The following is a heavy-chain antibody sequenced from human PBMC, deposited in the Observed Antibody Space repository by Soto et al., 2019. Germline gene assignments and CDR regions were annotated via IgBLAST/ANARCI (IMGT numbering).Heavy chain of an antibody. CDR2: GYYSGST. J-gene: IGHJ4*02. V-gene: IGHV4-59*01. CDR1: GDSIGTYY. D-gene: IGHD2-2*01. Sequence: QVQLQESGPGLVKPSETLSLTCTVSGDSIGTYYWSWIRQPPGKGLEWIGYGYYSGSTNYNPSLKSRVNISVDTSKNQFSLKLISVTAADAAFYYCARVGSSTSSLDYWGQGTLVIVSS. CDR3: ARVGSSTSSLDY.